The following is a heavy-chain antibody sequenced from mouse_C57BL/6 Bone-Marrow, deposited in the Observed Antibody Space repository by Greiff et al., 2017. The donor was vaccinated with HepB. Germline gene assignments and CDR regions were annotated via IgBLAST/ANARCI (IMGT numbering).Heavy chain of an antibody. CDR3: VICYGSSYWWYFDF. D-gene: IGHD1-1*01. CDR2: IRSKSSNYAT. J-gene: IGHJ1*03. CDR1: GFTFNTYA. V-gene: IGHV10-3*01. Sequence: EVQLVESGGGLVQPKGSLKLSCAASGFTFNTYAMHWVRQAPGKGLEWVARIRSKSSNYATYYADSVKDRFTISRDASQSMLYLQINNLKTEDTAMYYCVICYGSSYWWYFDFWGTGTTVTVSS.